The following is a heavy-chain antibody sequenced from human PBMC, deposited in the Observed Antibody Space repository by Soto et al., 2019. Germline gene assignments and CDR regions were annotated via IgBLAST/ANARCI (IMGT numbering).Heavy chain of an antibody. V-gene: IGHV3-23*01. CDR1: GFTFSSYA. Sequence: GGSLRLSCAASGFTFSSYAMIWVRQAPGKGLEWVSAISGSGGSTYYADSVKGRFTISRDNSKNTLYLQMNSLRAEDTAVYYCAKESPPYDYWLPRGPDGMDVWGQGTTVTVSS. D-gene: IGHD3-3*01. CDR2: ISGSGGST. CDR3: AKESPPYDYWLPRGPDGMDV. J-gene: IGHJ6*02.